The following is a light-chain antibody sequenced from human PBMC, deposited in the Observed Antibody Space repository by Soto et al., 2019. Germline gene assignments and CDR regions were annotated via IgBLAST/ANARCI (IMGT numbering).Light chain of an antibody. CDR3: QQTYSTPFT. V-gene: IGKV1-39*01. J-gene: IGKJ3*01. CDR2: AAS. Sequence: DIQMTQSPSSLSASVGDRVTIACRASQSTSSHLSLYQQKPGKPPKLLIYAASFLQSGVPSRFSGSGSETDFTLTISSLQPEDFATYYCQQTYSTPFTFGPGTKVDIK. CDR1: QSTSSH.